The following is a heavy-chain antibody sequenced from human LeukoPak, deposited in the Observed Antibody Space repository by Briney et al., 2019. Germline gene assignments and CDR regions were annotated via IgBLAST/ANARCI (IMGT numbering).Heavy chain of an antibody. J-gene: IGHJ4*02. V-gene: IGHV3-7*03. CDR3: ARGSY. CDR2: IKQDGSEK. Sequence: PGGSLRLSCAASGFTFNYAWMSWVRQVPGKGLEWVANIKQDGSEKYYVDSVKGRFTISRDNAKNSLYLQMNSLRAEDTAVYYCARGSYWGQGTLVTVSS. CDR1: GFTFNYAW.